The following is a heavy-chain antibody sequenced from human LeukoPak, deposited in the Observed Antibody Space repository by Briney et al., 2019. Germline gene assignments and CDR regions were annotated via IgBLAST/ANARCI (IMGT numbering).Heavy chain of an antibody. J-gene: IGHJ3*02. CDR2: IIPIFGTA. Sequence: SVKVSCKASRGSFSSYAISWVRQAPGQGLEWLGGIIPIFGTANYAQKFQGRVTITADESTSTAYMELSSMRSEDTAVYYCARGVRTSSWYHFDAFDIWGQGTMVTVSS. CDR3: ARGVRTSSWYHFDAFDI. CDR1: RGSFSSYA. D-gene: IGHD6-13*01. V-gene: IGHV1-69*13.